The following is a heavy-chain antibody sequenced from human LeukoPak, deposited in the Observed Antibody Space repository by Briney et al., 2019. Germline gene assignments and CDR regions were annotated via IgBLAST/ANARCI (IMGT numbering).Heavy chain of an antibody. J-gene: IGHJ6*02. Sequence: GGSLRLSCAASGFTVSSNYMSWVRQAPGKGLEWVSVIYSGGSTYYADSVKGRFTISRDNSKNTLYLQMNSLRAEDTAVYYCTRDSSGGRTYYYYGMDVWGQGTTVTVSS. D-gene: IGHD6-19*01. V-gene: IGHV3-66*01. CDR1: GFTVSSNY. CDR2: IYSGGST. CDR3: TRDSSGGRTYYYYGMDV.